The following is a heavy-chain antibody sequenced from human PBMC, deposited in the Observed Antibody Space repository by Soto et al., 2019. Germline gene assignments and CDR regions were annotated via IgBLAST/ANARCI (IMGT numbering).Heavy chain of an antibody. CDR3: AKGGDYYGSGSTILYH. J-gene: IGHJ5*02. D-gene: IGHD3-10*01. CDR1: GFSVSSSH. V-gene: IGHV3-23*01. Sequence: PGGSLRLSCAASGFSVSSSHMNWVRQAPGKGLEWVSAISGSGGSTYYADSVKGRFTISRDNSKNTLYLQMNSLRAEDTAVYYCAKGGDYYGSGSTILYHWGQGTLVTVSS. CDR2: ISGSGGST.